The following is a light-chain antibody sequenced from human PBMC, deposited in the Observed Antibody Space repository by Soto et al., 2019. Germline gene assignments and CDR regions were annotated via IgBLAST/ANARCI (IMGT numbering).Light chain of an antibody. V-gene: IGLV2-14*01. J-gene: IGLJ1*01. CDR2: GVS. CDR3: SSFTSSYFYV. CDR1: KNDIGVYDF. Sequence: QSVLTQPPSASGSPGQSVTISCTGTKNDIGVYDFVSWYQQHPGKASKLIIYGVSHRPSGVSPRFSASRSAYTASLTISGLQHEDEADYYCSSFTSSYFYVFGPGTKVTVL.